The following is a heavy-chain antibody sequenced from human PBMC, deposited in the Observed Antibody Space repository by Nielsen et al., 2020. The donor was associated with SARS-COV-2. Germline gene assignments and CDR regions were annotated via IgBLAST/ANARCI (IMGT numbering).Heavy chain of an antibody. D-gene: IGHD2-2*02. Sequence: GGSLRLSCSASGFTFTDYSMNWVRQAPGKGLEWVSYISSSSHAIYYADSVKGRFTISRDNAKNSLFLQMNSLGAEDTAVYYCARDGGVGYCSSSTCYMFDHWGQGTLVTVSS. CDR2: ISSSSHAI. CDR3: ARDGGVGYCSSSTCYMFDH. J-gene: IGHJ4*02. V-gene: IGHV3-48*04. CDR1: GFTFTDYS.